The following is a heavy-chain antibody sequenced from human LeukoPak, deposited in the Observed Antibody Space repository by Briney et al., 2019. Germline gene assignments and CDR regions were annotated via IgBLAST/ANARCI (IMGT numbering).Heavy chain of an antibody. V-gene: IGHV3-11*01. D-gene: IGHD3-3*01. CDR3: ARVAVFGVVSSDYYYYYMDV. CDR2: ISRSGNTI. J-gene: IGHJ6*03. CDR1: GFTLSDYY. Sequence: GGSLRLSCAASGFTLSDYYMSWIRQAPGQGLEWVSYISRSGNTIYYADSVKGRFIICRDNAKNSLYLRMHSLRAEDTAVCYCARVAVFGVVSSDYYYYYMDVWGKGTTVTVSS.